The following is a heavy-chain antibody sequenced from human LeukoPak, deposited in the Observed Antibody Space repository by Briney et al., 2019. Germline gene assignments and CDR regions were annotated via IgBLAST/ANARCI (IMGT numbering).Heavy chain of an antibody. CDR2: ISGSGGST. CDR3: AKLGGEYSFRSYFGY. D-gene: IGHD6-6*01. Sequence: GGSLRLSCAASGFTFSSYAMSWVRQAPGKGLEWVSAISGSGGSTYYADSVKGRFTISRDNSKNTLYLQMNSLRAEDTAVYYCAKLGGEYSFRSYFGYWGQGTLVTVSS. J-gene: IGHJ4*02. CDR1: GFTFSSYA. V-gene: IGHV3-23*01.